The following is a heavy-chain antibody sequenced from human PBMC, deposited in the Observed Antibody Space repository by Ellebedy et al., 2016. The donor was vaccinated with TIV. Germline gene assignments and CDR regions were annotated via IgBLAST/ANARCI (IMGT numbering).Heavy chain of an antibody. CDR3: ARDLGNLSYYYDHNWFDP. D-gene: IGHD3-22*01. Sequence: GGSLRLSCAASGFTFSSYAMSWVRQAPGKGLEWVSAISGSGGSTYYADSVKGRFTISRDNSKNTLYLQMNSLRAEDTAVYYCARDLGNLSYYYDHNWFDPWGQGTLVTVSS. V-gene: IGHV3-23*01. CDR2: ISGSGGST. CDR1: GFTFSSYA. J-gene: IGHJ5*02.